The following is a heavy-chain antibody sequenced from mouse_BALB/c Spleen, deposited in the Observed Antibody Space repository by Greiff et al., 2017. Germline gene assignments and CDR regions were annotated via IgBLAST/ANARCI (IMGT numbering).Heavy chain of an antibody. J-gene: IGHJ4*01. CDR1: GYTFTDYY. Sequence: VQRVESGAELARPGASVKLSCKASGYTFTDYYINWVKQRTGQGLEWIGEIYPGSGNTYYNEKFKGKATLTADKSSSTAYMQLSSLTSEDSAVYFCARLGDGFHAMDYWGQGTSVTVSS. V-gene: IGHV1-77*01. CDR3: ARLGDGFHAMDY. D-gene: IGHD2-3*01. CDR2: IYPGSGNT.